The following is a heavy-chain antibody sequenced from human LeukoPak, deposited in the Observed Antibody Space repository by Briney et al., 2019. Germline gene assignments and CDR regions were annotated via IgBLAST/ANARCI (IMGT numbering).Heavy chain of an antibody. CDR2: MNPNSGKT. CDR1: GYTFTSYD. CDR3: ATLDYYDSSAYYSDY. D-gene: IGHD3-22*01. Sequence: ASAKASCKASGYTFTSYDINCVRQATGQGVEWMGWMNPNSGKTGYAQKFQGRVTMTRNTSISTAYMELSSLRSEDTAVYYCATLDYYDSSAYYSDYWGQGTLVTVSS. V-gene: IGHV1-8*02. J-gene: IGHJ4*02.